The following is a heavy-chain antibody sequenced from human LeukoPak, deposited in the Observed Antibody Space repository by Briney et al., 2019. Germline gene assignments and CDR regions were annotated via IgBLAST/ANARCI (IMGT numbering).Heavy chain of an antibody. D-gene: IGHD3-22*01. Sequence: SETLSLTCTVSGGSISSSSYYWGWIRQPPGKGLEWIGSIYYSGSTYYNPSLKSRVTISVDTSKNQFSLKLSSVTAADTAVYYCARGVNKKYYYDSSGYYCGYRGQGTLVTVSS. CDR3: ARGVNKKYYYDSSGYYCGY. J-gene: IGHJ4*02. CDR2: IYYSGST. CDR1: GGSISSSSYY. V-gene: IGHV4-39*07.